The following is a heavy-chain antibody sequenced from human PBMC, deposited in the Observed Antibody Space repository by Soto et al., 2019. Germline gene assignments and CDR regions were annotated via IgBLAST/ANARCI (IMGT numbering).Heavy chain of an antibody. CDR1: GGSVSGYD. J-gene: IGHJ5*02. D-gene: IGHD3-3*01. V-gene: IGHV4-34*01. Sequence: PAETLSLTCAVYGGSVSGYDWNWVRQPPGKGLEWIGEINHAGGTHYNPSLKRRVTMSVDTSKNQFSLRLSSVTAADTAIYYCATRITVFGLLIPPFDPWGQGTQVTVSS. CDR3: ATRITVFGLLIPPFDP. CDR2: INHAGGT.